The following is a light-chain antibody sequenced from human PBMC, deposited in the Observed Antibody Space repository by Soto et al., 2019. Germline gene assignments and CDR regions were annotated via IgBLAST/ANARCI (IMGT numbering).Light chain of an antibody. V-gene: IGLV2-11*01. CDR3: CSYAGGYTFV. Sequence: QSALTQPRSVSGSPGQSVTISCTGTSSDVGDYNYVSWYQQHPGKAPKLMIYDVSKRPSGAPDRFSGSKSGNTASLTISGLHTEDEADYYCCSYAGGYTFVFGTGTKFTVL. CDR2: DVS. CDR1: SSDVGDYNY. J-gene: IGLJ1*01.